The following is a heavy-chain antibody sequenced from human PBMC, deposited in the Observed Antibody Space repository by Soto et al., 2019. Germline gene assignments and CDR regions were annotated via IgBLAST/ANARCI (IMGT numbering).Heavy chain of an antibody. CDR2: IYWNDDK. V-gene: IGHV2-5*01. J-gene: IGHJ4*02. Sequence: QITLKESGPPLVKPTQTLTLTCTFSGFSLTTSGVGVGWIRQPPGKALEWLALIYWNDDKRYSPSLRSRLTNTKDTSKHQAVLTMTNMDPVDTATYYCAHRMTYDDWDYWGQGTLVTVSS. D-gene: IGHD4-17*01. CDR3: AHRMTYDDWDY. CDR1: GFSLTTSGVG.